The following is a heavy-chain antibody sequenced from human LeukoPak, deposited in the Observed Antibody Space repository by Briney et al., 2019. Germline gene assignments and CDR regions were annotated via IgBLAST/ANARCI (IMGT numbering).Heavy chain of an antibody. J-gene: IGHJ4*02. CDR1: GFTFSTYS. Sequence: GGSLRLSCAASGFTFSTYSMNWVRQAPGKGLEWVAFIRYDGSNKYYADSVKGRFTISRDNSKNTLYLQMNSLRAEDTAVYYCAKENSGSYFFADGGQGTLVTVSS. V-gene: IGHV3-30*02. D-gene: IGHD1-26*01. CDR2: IRYDGSNK. CDR3: AKENSGSYFFAD.